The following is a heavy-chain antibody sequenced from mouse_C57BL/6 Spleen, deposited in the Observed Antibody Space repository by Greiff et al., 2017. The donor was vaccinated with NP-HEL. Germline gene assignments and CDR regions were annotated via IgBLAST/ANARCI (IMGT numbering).Heavy chain of an antibody. V-gene: IGHV1-53*01. CDR1: GYTFTSYW. CDR3: ARSAYYYGSRVLNSGTGYFDY. D-gene: IGHD1-1*01. CDR2: INPSNGGT. Sequence: QVQLQQPGTELVKPGASVKLSCKASGYTFTSYWMHWVKQRPGQGLEWIGNINPSNGGTNYNEKFKSKATLTVDKSSSTAYMQLSSLTSEDSAVDYCARSAYYYGSRVLNSGTGYFDYWGQGTTLTVSS. J-gene: IGHJ2*01.